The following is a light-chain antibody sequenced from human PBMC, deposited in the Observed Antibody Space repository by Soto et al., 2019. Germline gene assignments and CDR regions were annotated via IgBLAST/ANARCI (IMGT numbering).Light chain of an antibody. Sequence: DIQMTQSPSSLSASIGDRVTITCRASQSISNFLNWYQQKPGKAPKLLIYGTSTLQSGVPSRFSGSGSGTDFTLTITGLQREDFATYYCQQSYSSSWTFGQGTKVEIK. CDR3: QQSYSSSWT. CDR2: GTS. J-gene: IGKJ1*01. V-gene: IGKV1-39*01. CDR1: QSISNF.